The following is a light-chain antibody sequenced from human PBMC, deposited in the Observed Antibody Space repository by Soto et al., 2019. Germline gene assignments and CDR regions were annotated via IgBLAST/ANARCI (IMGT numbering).Light chain of an antibody. CDR1: QSVLYSSNNKNY. CDR2: WAS. Sequence: DLVLTQSPDSLAVSLGERATINCKSSQSVLYSSNNKNYLAWYQQKPGQPPKLLIYWASTRESGVPDRFSGSGSGTDFTLTISSLQAEDVAVYYCQQYNNWPITFGQGTRLEIK. CDR3: QQYNNWPIT. J-gene: IGKJ5*01. V-gene: IGKV4-1*01.